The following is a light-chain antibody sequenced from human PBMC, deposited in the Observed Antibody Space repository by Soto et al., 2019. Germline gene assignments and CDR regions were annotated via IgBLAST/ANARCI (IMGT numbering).Light chain of an antibody. J-gene: IGKJ5*01. CDR3: QQYGDSPPLT. V-gene: IGKV3-20*01. CDR2: GAS. Sequence: EIVLTQSPGTLSLSPGERATLSCRASQSVSSSYLAWYQQEPGQAPRLLIYGASSRATGIPDRFSGSGSGTDFTLTISRLEPEDFAVYYCQQYGDSPPLTFGQGTRLEIK. CDR1: QSVSSSY.